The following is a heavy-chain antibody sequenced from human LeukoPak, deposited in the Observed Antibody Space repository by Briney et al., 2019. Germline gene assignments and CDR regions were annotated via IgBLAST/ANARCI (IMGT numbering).Heavy chain of an antibody. J-gene: IGHJ4*02. CDR2: ISSSSSTI. Sequence: GGSLRLSCAASGFTFSSYSMNWVRQAPGKGLEWVSYISSSSSTIYYAGSVKGRFTISRDNAKNSLYLQMNSLRAEDTAVYYCARGSYYYVWGSYRWKYWGQGTLVTVSS. D-gene: IGHD3-16*02. V-gene: IGHV3-48*01. CDR1: GFTFSSYS. CDR3: ARGSYYYVWGSYRWKY.